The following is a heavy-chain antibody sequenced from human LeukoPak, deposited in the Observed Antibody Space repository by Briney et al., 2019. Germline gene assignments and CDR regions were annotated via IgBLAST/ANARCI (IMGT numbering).Heavy chain of an antibody. CDR3: AKDWTPHNRVYDCLDA. D-gene: IGHD3-16*01. V-gene: IGHV3-23*01. CDR2: IGSGADL. Sequence: GGSLRLSCVGSGFAFGVHAMSWVRQAPGKGPEWVATIGSGADLFYAESVKGRFTISRDDPRNTVWLQMNSLRAEDTALYYCAKDWTPHNRVYDCLDAWGQGTQVTISS. J-gene: IGHJ5*02. CDR1: GFAFGVHA.